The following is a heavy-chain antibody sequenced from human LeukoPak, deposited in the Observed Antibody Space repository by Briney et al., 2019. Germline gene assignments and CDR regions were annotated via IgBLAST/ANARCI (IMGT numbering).Heavy chain of an antibody. J-gene: IGHJ3*02. Sequence: GGSLRLSCAASGFTISSYGMHWVRQAPGKGLEWVAVISYDGSNKYYADSVKGRFTISRDNSKNTLYLQMNSLRAEDTAVYYCAKQSRYYDSSGPGAFDIWGHGTMVTVSS. CDR2: ISYDGSNK. D-gene: IGHD3-22*01. CDR3: AKQSRYYDSSGPGAFDI. CDR1: GFTISSYG. V-gene: IGHV3-30*18.